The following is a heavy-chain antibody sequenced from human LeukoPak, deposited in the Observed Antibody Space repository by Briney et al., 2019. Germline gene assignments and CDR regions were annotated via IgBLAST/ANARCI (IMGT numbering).Heavy chain of an antibody. D-gene: IGHD6-13*01. V-gene: IGHV3-30*01. CDR2: ISYDGSNK. CDR3: ASSWGSSWSNWFDP. J-gene: IGHJ5*02. Sequence: GGSLRLSCAASGFPFSSYAMHWVRQAPGKGLEWVAVISYDGSNKYYADSVKGRFTISRDNSKNTLYLQMNSLRAEDTAVYYCASSWGSSWSNWFDPWGQGTLVTVSS. CDR1: GFPFSSYA.